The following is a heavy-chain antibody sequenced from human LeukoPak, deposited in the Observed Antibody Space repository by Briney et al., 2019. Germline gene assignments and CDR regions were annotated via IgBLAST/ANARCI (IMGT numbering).Heavy chain of an antibody. D-gene: IGHD4-17*01. CDR3: ARLAGGGDFPDAFDI. CDR2: IYPGDSDT. V-gene: IGHV5-51*01. Sequence: GESLKISCKGSGYSINNYWIGWVRQMPGKGLEWMGIIYPGDSDTRYSPSFQGQVTISADKSISTAYLQWSSLKASDTAMYYCARLAGGGDFPDAFDIWGQGTMVTVSS. J-gene: IGHJ3*02. CDR1: GYSINNYW.